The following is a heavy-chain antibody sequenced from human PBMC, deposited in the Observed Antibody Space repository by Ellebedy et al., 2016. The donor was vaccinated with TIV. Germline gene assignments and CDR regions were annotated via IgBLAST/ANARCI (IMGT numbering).Heavy chain of an antibody. D-gene: IGHD3-10*01. J-gene: IGHJ6*02. CDR2: IYYSGST. CDR3: ARDSGSVRGVNYYYGMDV. V-gene: IGHV4-39*07. Sequence: WIRQPPGKGLEWIGSIYYSGSTYYNPSLKSRVTISVDTSKNQFSLKLSSVTAADTAVYYCARDSGSVRGVNYYYGMDVWGQGTTVTVSS.